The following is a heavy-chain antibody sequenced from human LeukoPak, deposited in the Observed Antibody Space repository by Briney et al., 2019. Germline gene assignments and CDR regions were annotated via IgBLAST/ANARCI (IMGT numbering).Heavy chain of an antibody. Sequence: GASVKVSCKASGYTFTGYYMHWVRQAPGQGLEWMGWINPNSGGTNYAQKFQGRVTMTRDTSISTAYMELSRLRSDDTAVYYCASSRDGYNFPFDYWGQGTLVTVSS. J-gene: IGHJ4*02. V-gene: IGHV1-2*02. CDR2: INPNSGGT. CDR3: ASSRDGYNFPFDY. CDR1: GYTFTGYY. D-gene: IGHD5-24*01.